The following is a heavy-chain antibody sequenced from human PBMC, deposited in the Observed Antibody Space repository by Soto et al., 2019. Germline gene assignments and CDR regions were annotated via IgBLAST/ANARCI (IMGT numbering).Heavy chain of an antibody. D-gene: IGHD2-2*01. CDR2: IYYSGST. CDR1: GGSISSGGYY. Sequence: SETLSLTCTVSGGSISSGGYYWSWIRQHPGKGLEWIGYIYYSGSTYYNPSLKSRVTISVDTSKNQFSLKLSSVTAADTAVYYCARTIVVVPAAYTDYYYYXMDVWGQRTTVTVSS. V-gene: IGHV4-31*03. J-gene: IGHJ6*02. CDR3: ARTIVVVPAAYTDYYYYXMDV.